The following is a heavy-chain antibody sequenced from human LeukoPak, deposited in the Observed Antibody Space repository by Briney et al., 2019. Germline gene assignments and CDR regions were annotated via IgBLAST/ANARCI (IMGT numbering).Heavy chain of an antibody. CDR2: ININNGGT. CDR1: GYTLTAYY. CDR3: AREKGGRGYQTTVHFDF. V-gene: IGHV1-2*02. J-gene: IGHJ4*02. Sequence: SSVKVSCKASGYTLTAYYIHLVWQAPGQGLEWMGLININNGGTNYAHKFRGRVTMTIDTSISTAYMDLSSLRSDDTALYFCAREKGGRGYQTTVHFDFWGRGTLVTVSS. D-gene: IGHD4-17*01.